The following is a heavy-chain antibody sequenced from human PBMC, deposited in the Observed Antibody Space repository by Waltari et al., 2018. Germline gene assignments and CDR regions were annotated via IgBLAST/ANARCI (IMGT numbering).Heavy chain of an antibody. J-gene: IGHJ4*02. V-gene: IGHV4-34*01. CDR3: ASLSGDYGFDY. CDR1: GGSFSGYY. Sequence: QVQLQQWGAGLLKPSETLSLTCAVYGGSFSGYYWSWIRQPPGKGLEWIGEINHSGSTNYNPSLKSRVTISVDTSKNQFSLKLSSVTAADTAVYFCASLSGDYGFDYWGQGTLVTVSS. D-gene: IGHD4-17*01. CDR2: INHSGST.